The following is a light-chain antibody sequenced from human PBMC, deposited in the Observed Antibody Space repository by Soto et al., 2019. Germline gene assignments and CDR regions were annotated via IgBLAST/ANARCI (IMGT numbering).Light chain of an antibody. CDR1: QALSNY. CDR3: QQLSRYPLT. CDR2: SAS. Sequence: DIQLTQSPSVLSAFFGDTVTITCRASQALSNYLACYQQKPGKAPDLLIYSASTLQSGVPSRFSGSGSETEFSLTIRALQPEDFATYYCQQLSRYPLTFGGGTKVDI. V-gene: IGKV1-9*01. J-gene: IGKJ4*01.